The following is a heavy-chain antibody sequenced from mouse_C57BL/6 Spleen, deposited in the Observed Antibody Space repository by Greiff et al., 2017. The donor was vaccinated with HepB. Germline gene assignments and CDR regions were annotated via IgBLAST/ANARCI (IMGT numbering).Heavy chain of an antibody. D-gene: IGHD2-3*01. CDR1: GYTFTDYN. V-gene: IGHV1-18*01. J-gene: IGHJ4*01. CDR2: INPNNGGT. Sequence: EVQLVESGPELVKPGASVKIPCKASGYTFTDYNMDWVKQSHGKSLEWIGDINPNNGGTIYNQKFKGKATLTVDKSSSTAYMELRSLTSEDTAVYYCARLRNFYDGYRYAMDYWGQGTSVTVSS. CDR3: ARLRNFYDGYRYAMDY.